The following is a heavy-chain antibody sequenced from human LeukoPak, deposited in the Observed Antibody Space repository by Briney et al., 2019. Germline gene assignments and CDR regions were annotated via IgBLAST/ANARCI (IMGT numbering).Heavy chain of an antibody. CDR3: AISPYYYDSSGYSTFDI. J-gene: IGHJ3*02. Sequence: SETLSLTCTVSVGSISTSTYYWGWIRQPPGKGLEWIGNIYYTGYTSYNPSLKSRVTISVDTSKNQFSLKLSSVTAADTAMYYCAISPYYYDSSGYSTFDIWGQGTMVTVSS. V-gene: IGHV4-39*07. CDR2: IYYTGYT. D-gene: IGHD3-22*01. CDR1: VGSISTSTYY.